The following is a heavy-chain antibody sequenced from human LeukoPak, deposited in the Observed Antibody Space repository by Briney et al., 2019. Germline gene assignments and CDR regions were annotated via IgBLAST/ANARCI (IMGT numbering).Heavy chain of an antibody. D-gene: IGHD3-16*02. CDR3: AREMATYDYVWGSYRYIDY. CDR1: GFTFSSYS. CDR2: ISSSSSYI. Sequence: GVSLRLSCAASGFTFSSYSMNWVRQAPGKGLEWVSSISSSSSYIYYADSVKGRFTISRDNAKNSLYLQMNSLRAEDTAVYYCAREMATYDYVWGSYRYIDYWGQGTLVTVSS. J-gene: IGHJ4*02. V-gene: IGHV3-21*01.